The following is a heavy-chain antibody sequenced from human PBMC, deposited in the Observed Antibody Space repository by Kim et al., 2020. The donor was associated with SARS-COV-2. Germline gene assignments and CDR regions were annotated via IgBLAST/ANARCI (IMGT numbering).Heavy chain of an antibody. Sequence: SETLSLTCSVSGSLSGYHWTWFRQPPGKGLEWIGYIYFSGTTNYNPSLKSRVIISKDTSNNQFSLILRSATVADTAVYYCARGRDGSDYWGQGTLVTVSS. CDR3: ARGRDGSDY. V-gene: IGHV4-59*01. CDR1: GSLSGYH. J-gene: IGHJ4*02. CDR2: IYFSGTT. D-gene: IGHD5-12*01.